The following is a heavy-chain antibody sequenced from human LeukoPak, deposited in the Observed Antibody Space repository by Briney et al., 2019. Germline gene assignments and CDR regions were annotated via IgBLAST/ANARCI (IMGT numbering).Heavy chain of an antibody. V-gene: IGHV1-69*05. D-gene: IGHD3-3*01. CDR2: IIPIFGTT. Sequence: SVKVSCKASGGTFSSYAISWVRQAPGQGLEWVGRIIPIFGTTNYAQNFQGRVTITTDESTSTADMELSSLRSEDTAVYYCARVFGVVIDPHDAFDIWGQGTMVTVSS. CDR1: GGTFSSYA. CDR3: ARVFGVVIDPHDAFDI. J-gene: IGHJ3*02.